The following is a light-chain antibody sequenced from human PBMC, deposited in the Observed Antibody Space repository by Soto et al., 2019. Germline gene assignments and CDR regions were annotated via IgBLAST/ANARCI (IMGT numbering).Light chain of an antibody. CDR1: SSNIGSST. J-gene: IGLJ1*01. CDR3: QSYDSSLSGYV. CDR2: RSD. V-gene: IGLV1-44*01. Sequence: QSALTQPPSASGTPGQRVTISCSGRSSNIGSSTVHWYQQLPGTAPKLLIHRSDQRPSGVPDRFSGSKSGTSASLAITGLQAEDEADYYCQSYDSSLSGYVFGTGTKVTVL.